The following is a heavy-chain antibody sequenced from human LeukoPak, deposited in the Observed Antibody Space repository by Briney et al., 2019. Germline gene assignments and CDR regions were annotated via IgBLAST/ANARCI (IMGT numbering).Heavy chain of an antibody. J-gene: IGHJ4*02. V-gene: IGHV4-4*02. CDR1: GFTFNYAW. CDR2: IFHTGNT. Sequence: GSLRLSCAASGFTFNYAWMSWVRQPPGKGLEWIGEIFHTGNTNYNPSLMSRVTISVDKSKNLFSLKLSSATAADTAVYYCARDSADYGDYLYAYWGQGILVTVSS. CDR3: ARDSADYGDYLYAY. D-gene: IGHD4-17*01.